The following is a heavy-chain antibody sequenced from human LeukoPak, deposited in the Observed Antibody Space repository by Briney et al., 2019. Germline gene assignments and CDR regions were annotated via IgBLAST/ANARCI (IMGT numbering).Heavy chain of an antibody. J-gene: IGHJ4*02. CDR2: INPSGGST. Sequence: ASVKVSCKASGYTFTSYYMHWVRQAPGQGLEWMGIINPSGGSTSYAQKFQGRVTMTRDTSTSTDYMELSSLRSEDTAVYYCARVRGYYYDSSGYYPNTCLDYWGQGTLVTVSS. CDR3: ARVRGYYYDSSGYYPNTCLDY. D-gene: IGHD3-22*01. V-gene: IGHV1-46*03. CDR1: GYTFTSYY.